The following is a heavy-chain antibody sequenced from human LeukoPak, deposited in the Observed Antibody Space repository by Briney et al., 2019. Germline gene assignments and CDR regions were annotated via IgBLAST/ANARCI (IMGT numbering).Heavy chain of an antibody. CDR3: ARGASGTLYDAFDI. D-gene: IGHD1-26*01. CDR1: GGSISTYY. CDR2: IYYSGTT. V-gene: IGHV4-59*01. Sequence: SETLSLTCTVSGGSISTYYWSWIRHPPGEGLEWIGSIYYSGTTHSNPSLKGRATISVDTSKNHLSLKVSSVTAADTAVYYCARGASGTLYDAFDIWGQGTMVTVSS. J-gene: IGHJ3*02.